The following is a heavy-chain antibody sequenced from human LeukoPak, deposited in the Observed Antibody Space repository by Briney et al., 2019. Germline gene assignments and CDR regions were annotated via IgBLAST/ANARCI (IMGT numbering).Heavy chain of an antibody. Sequence: GGSLRLSCAASGFTFSSYAMSWVRQAPGKGLEWVSAISGSGGGTYYADSVKGRFTISRDNSKNTLYLQMNSLRAEDTAVYYCARQGRFDRAVAGTYWYFDLWGRGTLATVSS. D-gene: IGHD6-19*01. CDR3: ARQGRFDRAVAGTYWYFDL. V-gene: IGHV3-23*01. J-gene: IGHJ2*01. CDR2: ISGSGGGT. CDR1: GFTFSSYA.